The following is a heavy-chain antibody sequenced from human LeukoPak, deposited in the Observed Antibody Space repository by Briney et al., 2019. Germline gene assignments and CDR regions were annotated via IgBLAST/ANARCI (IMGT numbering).Heavy chain of an antibody. V-gene: IGHV3-11*01. CDR1: GFTFSDYY. D-gene: IGHD3-22*01. J-gene: IGHJ3*02. CDR3: ARDRGRRGITMRSDAFDI. Sequence: GGSLRLSCAASGFTFSDYYMNWIRQAPGKGLEWVSYISSGGGTRSYADSVKGRFTISRDNAKNSLYLQMNSLRAEDTAVYYCARDRGRRGITMRSDAFDIWDQGTMVTVSS. CDR2: ISSGGGTR.